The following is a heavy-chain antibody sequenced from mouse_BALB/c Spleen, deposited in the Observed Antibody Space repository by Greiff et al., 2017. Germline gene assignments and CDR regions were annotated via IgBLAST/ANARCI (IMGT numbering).Heavy chain of an antibody. Sequence: EVKLVESGGGLVQPGGSRKLSCAASGFTFSSFGMHWVRQAPEKGLEWVAYISSGSSTIYYADTVKGRFTISRDNPKNTLFLQMTSLRSEDTAMYYCARFSPDYYGSSYDAMDYWGQGTSVTVSS. CDR1: GFTFSSFG. J-gene: IGHJ4*01. D-gene: IGHD1-1*01. V-gene: IGHV5-17*02. CDR2: ISSGSSTI. CDR3: ARFSPDYYGSSYDAMDY.